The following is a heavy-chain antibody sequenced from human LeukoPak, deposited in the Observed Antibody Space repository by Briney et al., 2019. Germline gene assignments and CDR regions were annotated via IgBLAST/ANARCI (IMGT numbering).Heavy chain of an antibody. D-gene: IGHD3-9*01. Sequence: PGGSLRLSCAASGFTVSNNYMNWVRQPPGKGLEWIGCIYYSGSTNYNPSLKSRVTISVDTSKNQFSLKLSSVTAADTAVYYCARSPGEILTGYYQYFDYWGQGTLVTVSS. CDR1: GFTVSNNY. CDR3: ARSPGEILTGYYQYFDY. J-gene: IGHJ4*02. V-gene: IGHV4-59*02. CDR2: IYYSGST.